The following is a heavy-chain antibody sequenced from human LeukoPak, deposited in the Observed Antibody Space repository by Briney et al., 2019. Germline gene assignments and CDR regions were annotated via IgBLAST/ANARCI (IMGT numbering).Heavy chain of an antibody. D-gene: IGHD3-22*01. Sequence: ASVKVSCKASGYTFTSYGISWVRQAPGQGLEWMGWISAYNGNTKYSQKLQGRVTMTTDTSTSTAYMELSRLRSDDTAVYYCARDYYDSSAYYFDYWGQGTLVTVSS. CDR2: ISAYNGNT. CDR1: GYTFTSYG. V-gene: IGHV1-18*01. CDR3: ARDYYDSSAYYFDY. J-gene: IGHJ4*02.